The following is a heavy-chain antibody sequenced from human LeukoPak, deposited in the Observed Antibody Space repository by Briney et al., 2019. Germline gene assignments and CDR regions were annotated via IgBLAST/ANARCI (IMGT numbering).Heavy chain of an antibody. CDR1: GYSTNSGYH. Sequence: SETLSLTCTVSGYSTNSGYHWGWIRQPPGKGLEWIGEINHSGSTNYNPSLKSRVTISVDTSKNQFSLKLSSVTAADTAVYYCARGFRYYGSGIIVDVWGKGTTVTVSS. V-gene: IGHV4-38-2*02. J-gene: IGHJ6*04. CDR2: INHSGST. CDR3: ARGFRYYGSGIIVDV. D-gene: IGHD3-10*01.